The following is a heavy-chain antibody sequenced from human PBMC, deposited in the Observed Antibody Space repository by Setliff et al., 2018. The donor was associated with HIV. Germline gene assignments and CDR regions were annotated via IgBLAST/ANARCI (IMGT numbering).Heavy chain of an antibody. Sequence: SETLSLTCTVSDDSFSTSDYWWAWVRQPPGKGLEWIGSIYHDGRTYYSPSLKSRVTISVDTSKNRFSLKLSSVTATDTAVCYCARQLASGFWAFDIWGQGTMVTVSS. CDR3: ARQLASGFWAFDI. J-gene: IGHJ3*02. CDR1: DDSFSTSDYW. CDR2: IYHDGRT. V-gene: IGHV4-39*01. D-gene: IGHD3-22*01.